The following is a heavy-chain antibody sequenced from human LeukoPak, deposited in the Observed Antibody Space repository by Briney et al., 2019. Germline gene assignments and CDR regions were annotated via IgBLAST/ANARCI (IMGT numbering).Heavy chain of an antibody. CDR3: ARDQPYYYYMDV. J-gene: IGHJ6*03. Sequence: ASVKVSCKASGYTFTGYYMHWVRQAPGQGLEWMGWINPNSGGTNYAQKFQGRVTMTRDTSISTAYMELSRLRSDGTAVYYCARDQPYYYYMDVWGKGTTVTVSS. CDR1: GYTFTGYY. D-gene: IGHD2-2*01. CDR2: INPNSGGT. V-gene: IGHV1-2*02.